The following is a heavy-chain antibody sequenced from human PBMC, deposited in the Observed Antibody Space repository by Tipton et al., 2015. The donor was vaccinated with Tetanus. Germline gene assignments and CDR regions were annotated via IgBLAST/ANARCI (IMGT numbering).Heavy chain of an antibody. J-gene: IGHJ6*02. CDR1: GGSISSDAHY. V-gene: IGHV4-30-4*01. D-gene: IGHD3-22*01. CDR3: ARATPSGSYFVRYYSMDV. CDR2: VSDSGST. Sequence: LRLSCSVSGGSISSDAHYWSWIRQPPGKGLEWIGYVSDSGSTYSNPSLRSRIIISVDTSKNQFSLILSSVTAADTAVYYCARATPSGSYFVRYYSMDVWGQGTTVVVSS.